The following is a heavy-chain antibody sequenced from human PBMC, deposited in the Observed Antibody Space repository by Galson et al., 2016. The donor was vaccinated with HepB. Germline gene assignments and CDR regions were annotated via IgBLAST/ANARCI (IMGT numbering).Heavy chain of an antibody. V-gene: IGHV1-24*01. CDR3: ATDMRPGIVARLSYAFYI. J-gene: IGHJ3*02. Sequence: SVKVSCKVSGYTLTELSMHWVRQAPGKGLEWMGGFDPEDGETIYAQKFQGRVTMTEDTSTDTAYMELSSLRSEDTAVYYCATDMRPGIVARLSYAFYIWGHGTMVTVSS. CDR2: FDPEDGET. D-gene: IGHD5-12*01. CDR1: GYTLTELS.